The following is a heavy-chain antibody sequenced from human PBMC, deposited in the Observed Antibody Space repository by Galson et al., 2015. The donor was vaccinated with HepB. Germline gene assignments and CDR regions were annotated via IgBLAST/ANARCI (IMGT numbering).Heavy chain of an antibody. J-gene: IGHJ6*02. Sequence: SVKVSCKASGYTFTSYGISWVRQAPGQGLEWMGWISAYNGNTNYAQKLQGRVTMTTDTSTSTAYMELRSLRSDDTAVYYCARDAELMITFGGDYYYYGMDVWGQGTTVTVSS. CDR1: GYTFTSYG. CDR3: ARDAELMITFGGDYYYYGMDV. D-gene: IGHD3-16*01. CDR2: ISAYNGNT. V-gene: IGHV1-18*04.